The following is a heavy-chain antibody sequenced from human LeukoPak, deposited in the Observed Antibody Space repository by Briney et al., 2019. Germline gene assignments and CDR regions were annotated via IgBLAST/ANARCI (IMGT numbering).Heavy chain of an antibody. CDR3: ARDIGNYYDYIYHYYYDY. J-gene: IGHJ4*02. V-gene: IGHV4-4*07. CDR2: IYNTGST. CDR1: GGSVTSYY. D-gene: IGHD3-22*01. Sequence: SETLSLTCTVSGGSVTSYYWNWIRQPAGKGLEWVGRIYNTGSTWYDPSLKSRVSMSIDTSKNQFSLKLHSVTAADAAVYYCARDIGNYYDYIYHYYYDYWGQGSLVTVSS.